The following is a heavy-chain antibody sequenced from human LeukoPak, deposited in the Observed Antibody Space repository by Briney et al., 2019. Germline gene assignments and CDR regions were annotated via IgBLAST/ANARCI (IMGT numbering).Heavy chain of an antibody. Sequence: GASVKVSCKASGYTFTGYYMHWVRQAPGQGLERMGWINPNSGGTNYAQKFQGRVTMTRDTSISTAYMELSRLRSDDTAVYYCARVWYDYGDPGDDYWGQGTLVTVSS. J-gene: IGHJ4*02. V-gene: IGHV1-2*02. D-gene: IGHD4-17*01. CDR3: ARVWYDYGDPGDDY. CDR2: INPNSGGT. CDR1: GYTFTGYY.